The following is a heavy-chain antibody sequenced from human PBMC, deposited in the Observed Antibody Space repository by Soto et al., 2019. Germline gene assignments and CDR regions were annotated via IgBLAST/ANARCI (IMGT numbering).Heavy chain of an antibody. D-gene: IGHD1-20*01. V-gene: IGHV4-39*07. Sequence: SETLSLTCAVSGGSISCGGYYWGWIRQPPGKGLEWIGSIYYSGSTYYNPSLKSRVTISVDTSKNQFSLKLSSVTAADTAVYYCARFIPGTGSDYWGQGTLVTVSS. J-gene: IGHJ4*02. CDR2: IYYSGST. CDR1: GGSISCGGYY. CDR3: ARFIPGTGSDY.